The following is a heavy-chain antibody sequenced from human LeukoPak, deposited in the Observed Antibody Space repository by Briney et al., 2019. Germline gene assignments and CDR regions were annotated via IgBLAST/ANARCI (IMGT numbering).Heavy chain of an antibody. Sequence: GSLRLSCAASGFTFSSYGMHWVRQAPGKGLEWVAFIRYDGSNKYYADSVKGRFTISRDNSKNTLYLQMNSLRAEDTAVYYCAKSTGWYSSSWYLIYWGQGILVTVSS. D-gene: IGHD6-13*01. V-gene: IGHV3-30*02. CDR1: GFTFSSYG. J-gene: IGHJ4*02. CDR3: AKSTGWYSSSWYLIY. CDR2: IRYDGSNK.